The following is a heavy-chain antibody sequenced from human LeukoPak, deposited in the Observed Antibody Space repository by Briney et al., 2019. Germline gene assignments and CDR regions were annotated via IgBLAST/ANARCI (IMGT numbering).Heavy chain of an antibody. J-gene: IGHJ2*01. CDR2: VYHSGAT. D-gene: IGHD3-10*01. Sequence: PSETLSLTCKVSGYSISSGYHWGWIRQSPGKGLEWIGTVYHSGATYYNASLKSRLTISMDTSKNDFSLKLSAGTAADTAVYSSARATSSYHWYFDLWGRGTLVRVSS. CDR1: GYSISSGYH. CDR3: ARATSSYHWYFDL. V-gene: IGHV4-38-2*02.